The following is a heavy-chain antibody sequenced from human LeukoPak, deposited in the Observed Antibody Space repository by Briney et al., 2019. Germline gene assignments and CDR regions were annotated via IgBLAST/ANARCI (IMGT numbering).Heavy chain of an antibody. V-gene: IGHV3-48*03. Sequence: QPAGSLRLSCAASGFTFSSHEMKWVRPAPGKGLEWVSYISSSGSPIYYADSVKGRFTISNDNAKNSLYLQMTGLRAEDTAVYYCARESLDSCSPDYWGQGTLVTVSS. CDR1: GFTFSSHE. J-gene: IGHJ4*02. D-gene: IGHD6-6*01. CDR3: ARESLDSCSPDY. CDR2: ISSSGSPI.